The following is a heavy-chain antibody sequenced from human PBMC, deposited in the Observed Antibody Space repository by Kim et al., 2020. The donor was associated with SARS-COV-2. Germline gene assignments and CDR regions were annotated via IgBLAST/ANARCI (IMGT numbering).Heavy chain of an antibody. J-gene: IGHJ5*02. CDR3: ARDIRGVVVPAAIGEGRFDP. D-gene: IGHD2-2*01. CDR2: IIPIFGTA. CDR1: GGTFSSYA. V-gene: IGHV1-69*13. Sequence: SVKVSCKASGGTFSSYAISWVRQAPGQGLEWMGGIIPIFGTANYAQKFQGRVTITADESTSTAYMELSSLRSEDTAVYYCARDIRGVVVPAAIGEGRFDPWGQGTLVTVSS.